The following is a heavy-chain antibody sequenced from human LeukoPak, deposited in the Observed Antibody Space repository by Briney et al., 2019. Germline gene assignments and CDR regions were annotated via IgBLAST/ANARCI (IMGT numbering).Heavy chain of an antibody. J-gene: IGHJ4*02. CDR2: ISYDGGNK. CDR3: ARLPLLDYDSSGYYFDY. V-gene: IGHV3-30*03. Sequence: GGSLRLSCAASGFTFSSYGMHWVRQAPGKGLEWVAVISYDGGNKYYADSVKGRFTISRDNSKNTLYLQMNSLRAEDTAVYYCARLPLLDYDSSGYYFDYWGQGTLVTVSS. D-gene: IGHD3-22*01. CDR1: GFTFSSYG.